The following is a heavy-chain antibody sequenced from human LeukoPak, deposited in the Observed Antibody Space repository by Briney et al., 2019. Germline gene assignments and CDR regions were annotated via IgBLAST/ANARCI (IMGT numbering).Heavy chain of an antibody. J-gene: IGHJ4*02. Sequence: SETLSLTCTVSGGSIGSYYWSWIRQPAGKGLEWIGRIHTSGSTNYNPSLKSRVTMSVDTSKNQFSLKLSSVTAADTAVYYCARDPLASDTFDYWGQGTLVTVSS. CDR1: GGSIGSYY. V-gene: IGHV4-4*07. CDR3: ARDPLASDTFDY. D-gene: IGHD3-9*01. CDR2: IHTSGST.